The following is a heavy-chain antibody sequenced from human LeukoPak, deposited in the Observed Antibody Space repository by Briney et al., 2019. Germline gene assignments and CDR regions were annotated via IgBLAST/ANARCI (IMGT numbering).Heavy chain of an antibody. V-gene: IGHV1-46*01. J-gene: IGHJ4*02. CDR1: GYTFTSYY. Sequence: GASVKVSCKASGYTFTSYYMHWVRQAPGQGLEWMGIINPSGGSTSYAQKFQGRVTMTTDPSTNTVYMDLSSLRSEDTAVYYCAKGVVTTSGYLDFWGQGTLVTVSS. D-gene: IGHD2-21*02. CDR2: INPSGGST. CDR3: AKGVVTTSGYLDF.